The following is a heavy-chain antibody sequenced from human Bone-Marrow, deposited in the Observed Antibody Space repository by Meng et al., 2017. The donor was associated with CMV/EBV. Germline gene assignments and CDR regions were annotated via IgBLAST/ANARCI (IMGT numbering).Heavy chain of an antibody. CDR2: INSDGSST. CDR1: GFTFSSYW. J-gene: IGHJ4*02. V-gene: IGHV3-74*01. Sequence: GGSLRLSCAASGFTFSSYWMHWVRQAPGKGLVRVSRINSDGSSTSYADSVKGRFTISRDNARNTLYLQMNSLRAEEKAVYYCARVDYDILTCYYYNFEYWGQGTLVTVSS. CDR3: ARVDYDILTCYYYNFEY. D-gene: IGHD3-9*01.